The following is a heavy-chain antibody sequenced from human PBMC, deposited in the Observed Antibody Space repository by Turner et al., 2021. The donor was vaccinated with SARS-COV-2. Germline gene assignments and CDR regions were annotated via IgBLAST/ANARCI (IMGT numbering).Heavy chain of an antibody. CDR1: VASISSSSYY. D-gene: IGHD5-18*01. CDR3: ARLVDTLDYYNGMDV. CDR2: IYYSGST. Sequence: QLQLQESGPGLVKPSETLSLPSTFSVASISSSSYYWGWIRQPPGKGLEWIGSIYYSGSTYYNPSLKSRVTISVDTSKNQFSLKLSSVTAADTAVYYCARLVDTLDYYNGMDVWGQGTTVTVFS. V-gene: IGHV4-39*01. J-gene: IGHJ6*02.